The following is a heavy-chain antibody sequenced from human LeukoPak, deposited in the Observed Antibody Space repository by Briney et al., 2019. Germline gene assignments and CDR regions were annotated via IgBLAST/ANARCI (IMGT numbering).Heavy chain of an antibody. CDR3: AREHIVAAGHDY. V-gene: IGHV3-74*01. CDR1: GFTFRSYW. D-gene: IGHD6-13*01. CDR2: INSDGSGT. J-gene: IGHJ4*02. Sequence: GGSLRLSCAASGFTFRSYWMHWVRQAPGKGLVWVSRINSDGSGTSYADSVKGRFTISRDNAENTLHLLMNSLRVEDTAVYYCAREHIVAAGHDYWGQGTLVTVSS.